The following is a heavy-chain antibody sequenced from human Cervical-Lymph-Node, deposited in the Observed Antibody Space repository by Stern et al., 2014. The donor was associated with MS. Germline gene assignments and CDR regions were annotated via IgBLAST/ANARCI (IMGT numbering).Heavy chain of an antibody. V-gene: IGHV3-74*03. Sequence: EVQLVESGGGLVQPGGSLRLSCAASGFTFDRYWMPWVRQAPGEGLVWVARIDEDGDCTSYADFAKGRFTISRDNTKNTLYLQMNSLRADDTAIYYCGRDLSGRYDRWGQGTLVTVSS. D-gene: IGHD6-25*01. CDR1: GFTFDRYW. J-gene: IGHJ5*02. CDR2: IDEDGDCT. CDR3: GRDLSGRYDR.